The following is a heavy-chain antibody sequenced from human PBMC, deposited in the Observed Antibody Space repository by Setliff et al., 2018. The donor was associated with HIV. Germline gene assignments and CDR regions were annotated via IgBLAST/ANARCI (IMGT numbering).Heavy chain of an antibody. J-gene: IGHJ4*02. CDR2: INPIFGTT. CDR3: ARDNYYDTSGAIGY. CDR1: GYTFTNYY. Sequence: ASVKVSCKASGYTFTNYYMHWVRQAPGQGPEWMGIINPIFGTTNYAQRFQGRVSITADASTSTAYMELSSLRSEDTAMYFCARDNYYDTSGAIGYWGQGTMVTVSS. D-gene: IGHD3-22*01. V-gene: IGHV1-46*01.